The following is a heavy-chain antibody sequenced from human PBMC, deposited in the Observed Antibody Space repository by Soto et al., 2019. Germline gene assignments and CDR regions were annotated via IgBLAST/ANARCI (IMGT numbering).Heavy chain of an antibody. CDR2: IIPISGTT. CDR1: GGTFNNYA. V-gene: IGHV1-69*06. CDR3: ARWGGLSCSGAVCFKKPFDY. Sequence: QVQLVQSGAEVKRPESSMKVSCKPSGGTFNNYAINWVRQAPGQGLEWMGAIIPISGTTKYAQKFQGRVTITADKPTSTGYMDLSSLRAEDTAVYYCARWGGLSCSGAVCFKKPFDYWGQGTLVTVSS. J-gene: IGHJ4*02. D-gene: IGHD2-8*02.